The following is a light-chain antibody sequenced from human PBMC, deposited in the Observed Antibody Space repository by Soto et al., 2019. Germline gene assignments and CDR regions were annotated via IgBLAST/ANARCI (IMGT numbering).Light chain of an antibody. CDR3: AVWDDSLSGPV. V-gene: IGLV1-47*02. J-gene: IGLJ2*01. CDR2: GDN. Sequence: QSVLTQPPSASGTPGQWATIAWSGSSSNIGSNYVYCYQQLPGTAPKFLIYGDNQRPSGVPDRFSASKSGTSASLAISGLRSEDEAVYDCAVWDDSLSGPVFGGGTQLTV. CDR1: SSNIGSNY.